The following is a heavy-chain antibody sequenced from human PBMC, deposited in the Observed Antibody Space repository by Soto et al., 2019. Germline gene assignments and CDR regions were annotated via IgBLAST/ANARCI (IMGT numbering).Heavy chain of an antibody. Sequence: EVQLVESGGGLVKPGGSLRLSCAASGFSVSSSYMNWVRQAPGKGLEWVSVIDSGGSTDHADSVKGRFTISTDNSKNKLFLQMNSLRAEDTAVYYCATILTTVAPEEHYYYGFDVWGQGTTVTVSS. CDR2: IDSGGST. D-gene: IGHD4-17*01. CDR3: ATILTTVAPEEHYYYGFDV. V-gene: IGHV3-66*01. CDR1: GFSVSSSY. J-gene: IGHJ6*02.